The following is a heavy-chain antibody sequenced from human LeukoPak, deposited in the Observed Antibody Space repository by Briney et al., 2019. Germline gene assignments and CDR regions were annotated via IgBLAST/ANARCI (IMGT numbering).Heavy chain of an antibody. CDR1: GGSISSGGYY. V-gene: IGHV4-30-2*01. Sequence: SQTLSLTCTVSGGSISSGGYYWSWIRQHPGKGLEWIGYIYHSGSTYYNPSLKSRVTISVDRSKNQFSLKLSSVTAADTAVYYCARARAPSNWGSAHFDYWGQGTLVTVSS. CDR2: IYHSGST. J-gene: IGHJ4*02. CDR3: ARARAPSNWGSAHFDY. D-gene: IGHD7-27*01.